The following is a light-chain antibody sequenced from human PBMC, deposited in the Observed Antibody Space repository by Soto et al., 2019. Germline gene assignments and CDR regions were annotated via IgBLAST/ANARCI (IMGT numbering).Light chain of an antibody. CDR2: KAS. J-gene: IGKJ1*01. V-gene: IGKV1-5*03. CDR1: QSISSW. Sequence: DIQMTQSPSTLSASVGDRVTITCRASQSISSWLAWYQQKPGRAPKLLIYKASCLESGVPSRFSGSGSGTEFILTISSLQPDDFASYYCQQYNSQWTFGQGTKVEFK. CDR3: QQYNSQWT.